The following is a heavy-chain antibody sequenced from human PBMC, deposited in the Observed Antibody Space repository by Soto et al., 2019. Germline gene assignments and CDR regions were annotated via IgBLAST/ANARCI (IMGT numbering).Heavy chain of an antibody. Sequence: QVQLVQSGAEVKKPGSSVKVSCKASGGTFSSYAISWGRQAPGQGLEWMGGIIPIFGTANYAQKFQGRVTITADESTSTAYMELSSLRSEDTAVYYCARDRACSSTSCSWVWFDPWGQGTLVTVSS. V-gene: IGHV1-69*01. CDR3: ARDRACSSTSCSWVWFDP. CDR2: IIPIFGTA. D-gene: IGHD2-2*01. J-gene: IGHJ5*02. CDR1: GGTFSSYA.